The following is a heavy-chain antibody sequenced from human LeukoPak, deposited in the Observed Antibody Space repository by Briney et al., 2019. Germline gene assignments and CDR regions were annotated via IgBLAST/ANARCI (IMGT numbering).Heavy chain of an antibody. CDR2: ISYDGNNK. Sequence: QPGRSLRLSCAASGFIFSSYGMHWVRQAPGKGLEWVTVISYDGNNKYYADSVKGRFTISRDNSKNTLYLQMNSLRAEDTAVYYCAKLAPGYYDYWGQGTLITVSS. V-gene: IGHV3-30*18. CDR1: GFIFSSYG. CDR3: AKLAPGYYDY. J-gene: IGHJ4*02.